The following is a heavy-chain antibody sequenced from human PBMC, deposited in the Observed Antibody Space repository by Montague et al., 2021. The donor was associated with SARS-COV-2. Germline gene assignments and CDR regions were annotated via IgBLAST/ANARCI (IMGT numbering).Heavy chain of an antibody. CDR2: IYSGGST. CDR3: ARIPYGDVI. D-gene: IGHD2-21*01. Sequence: SRSLSLSASGFPVSSNYMSWVRQAPGKGLEWVSVIYSGGSTYYADSVKGRFTISRDNSKNTLYLQMNSLRAEDTAVYYCARIPYGDVIWGQGTLVTVSS. J-gene: IGHJ4*02. CDR1: GFPVSSNY. V-gene: IGHV3-53*01.